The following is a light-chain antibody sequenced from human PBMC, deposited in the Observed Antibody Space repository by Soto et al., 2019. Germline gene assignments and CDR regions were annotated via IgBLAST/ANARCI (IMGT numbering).Light chain of an antibody. CDR1: LGISNY. V-gene: IGKV1-9*01. Sequence: DIQLTQSPSFLPASVGDRVTITCRASLGISNYVAWYQQKAGKAPKLLIYGASTLQSGVPSRFSGSGFGTEFTLTISGLQPEDFAIYYCQQVDSYPLTFGGGTKVEIK. J-gene: IGKJ4*01. CDR3: QQVDSYPLT. CDR2: GAS.